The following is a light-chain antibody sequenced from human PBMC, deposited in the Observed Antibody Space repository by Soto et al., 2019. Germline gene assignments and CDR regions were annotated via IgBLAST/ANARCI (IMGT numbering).Light chain of an antibody. Sequence: QSVLTQPPSASGSPGQSVAISCTGTSSDVGGYNYVSWYQQHPGKAPKLMIYEVNKRPSGVPDRFSGSKSGNTASLTVSGLQAEDEADYYCSSYEGSRNLFGTVTKLTV. CDR2: EVN. CDR1: SSDVGGYNY. CDR3: SSYEGSRNL. V-gene: IGLV2-8*01. J-gene: IGLJ1*01.